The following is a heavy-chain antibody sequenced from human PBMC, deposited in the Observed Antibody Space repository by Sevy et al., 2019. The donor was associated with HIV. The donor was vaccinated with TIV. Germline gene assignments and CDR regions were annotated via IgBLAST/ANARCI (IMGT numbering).Heavy chain of an antibody. CDR3: ARDQAESSSTGGLDS. CDR1: GASVSSGSFF. J-gene: IGHJ4*02. V-gene: IGHV4-61*01. Sequence: SETLSLTCSVSGASVSSGSFFWTWIRQAPGKGLEWIGYIYYSGSTNYNPTLKSLATFSVDTSKNLFSLKLRSVTAADTAVYYCARDQAESSSTGGLDSWGPGALVTVSS. CDR2: IYYSGST. D-gene: IGHD6-6*01.